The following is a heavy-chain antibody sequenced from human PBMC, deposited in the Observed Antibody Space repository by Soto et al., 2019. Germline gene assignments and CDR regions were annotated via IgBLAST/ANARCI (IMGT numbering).Heavy chain of an antibody. D-gene: IGHD3-22*01. CDR3: ATDLQNYYDSSGYYYDY. V-gene: IGHV3-23*01. CDR2: ISGSGGST. Sequence: GGSLRLSCAASGFTFSSYAMSWVRQAPGKGLEWVSAISGSGGSTYYADSVKGRFTISRDNSKNTLYLQMNSLRAEDTAVYYCATDLQNYYDSSGYYYDYWGQGTLVTVSS. J-gene: IGHJ4*02. CDR1: GFTFSSYA.